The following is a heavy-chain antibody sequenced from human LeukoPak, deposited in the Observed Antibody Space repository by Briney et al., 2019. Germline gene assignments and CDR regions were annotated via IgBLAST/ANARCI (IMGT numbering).Heavy chain of an antibody. CDR2: IYPGDSNT. Sequence: GESLKISCKASGYSFITYWIGWVRQMPGKGLEWMGIIYPGDSNTRYSPSFQGQVTISADKSINTAYLRWSSLKASDTAIYYCARQEGIITAAGAFLEPNWFDPWGQGTLVTVSS. V-gene: IGHV5-51*01. J-gene: IGHJ5*02. CDR1: GYSFITYW. CDR3: ARQEGIITAAGAFLEPNWFDP. D-gene: IGHD6-13*01.